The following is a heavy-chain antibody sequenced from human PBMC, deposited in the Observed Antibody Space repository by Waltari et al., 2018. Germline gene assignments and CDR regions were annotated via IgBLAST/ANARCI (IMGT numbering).Heavy chain of an antibody. V-gene: IGHV1-2*02. J-gene: IGHJ3*02. D-gene: IGHD3-10*01. Sequence: QVQLVQSGAEVKKPGASVKVSCKASGYTFTGYYMHWVRQAPGQGLEWMGWINPNSGGTNYAQKFQGRVTMTRDTSISTAYMELSRLRSDDTAGYYCARTRHYYGSGSTDAFDIWGQGTMVTVSS. CDR1: GYTFTGYY. CDR2: INPNSGGT. CDR3: ARTRHYYGSGSTDAFDI.